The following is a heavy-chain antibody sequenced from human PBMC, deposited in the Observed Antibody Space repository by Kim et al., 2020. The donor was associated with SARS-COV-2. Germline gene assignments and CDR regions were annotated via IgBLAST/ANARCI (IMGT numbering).Heavy chain of an antibody. CDR3: AXXXXAXAGQQLLAYGXXV. CDR2: IYYSGST. Sequence: SETLSLTCTVSGGSVSSGSYYWSWIRQPPGKGLEWIGYIYYSGSTNYNPSLKRXVTXXVDTSKNQFSLKXXXVTAADTAVYYCAXXXXAXAGQQLLAYGXXVWGQGTXVTVSS. CDR1: GGSVSSGSYY. V-gene: IGHV4-61*01. J-gene: IGHJ6*02. D-gene: IGHD6-13*01.